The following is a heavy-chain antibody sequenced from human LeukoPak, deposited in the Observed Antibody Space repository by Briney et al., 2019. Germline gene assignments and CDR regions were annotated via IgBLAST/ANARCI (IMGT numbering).Heavy chain of an antibody. J-gene: IGHJ6*03. V-gene: IGHV4-34*01. CDR1: GGSFSGYY. CDR2: INHSGST. Sequence: SETLSLTCAVYGGSFSGYYWSWIRQPPGKGLEWIGEINHSGSTNYNPPLKSRVTISVDTSKNQFSLKPSSVTAADTAVYYCASSSWHRRSGYYYMDVWGKGTTVTVSS. CDR3: ASSSWHRRSGYYYMDV. D-gene: IGHD6-13*01.